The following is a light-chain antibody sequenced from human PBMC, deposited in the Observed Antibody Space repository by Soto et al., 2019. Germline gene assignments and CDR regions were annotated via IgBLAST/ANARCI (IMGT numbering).Light chain of an antibody. CDR1: QSVSSY. CDR3: QQRSNWPFT. J-gene: IGKJ4*01. Sequence: PGERATLSCRASQSVSSYLTWYQQKPGQAPRLLIYDASNRATGIPARFSGSGSGTDFTLTISSLEPEDFAVYYCQQRSNWPFTFGGGTKVEIK. CDR2: DAS. V-gene: IGKV3-11*01.